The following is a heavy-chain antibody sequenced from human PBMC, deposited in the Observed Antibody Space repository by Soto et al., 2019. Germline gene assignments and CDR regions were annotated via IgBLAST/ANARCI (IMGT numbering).Heavy chain of an antibody. V-gene: IGHV1-69*06. CDR2: IIPIFGTA. Sequence: QVQLVQSGAEVKKPGSSVKVSCKASGGTFSSYAISWVRQAPGQGLEWMGGIIPIFGTANYAQKFQGRVTITADKSTSTAYMELSSLRSEDTAVYYCARGGKGITNDAFDIWGQGKMVTVSS. D-gene: IGHD3-10*01. J-gene: IGHJ3*02. CDR1: GGTFSSYA. CDR3: ARGGKGITNDAFDI.